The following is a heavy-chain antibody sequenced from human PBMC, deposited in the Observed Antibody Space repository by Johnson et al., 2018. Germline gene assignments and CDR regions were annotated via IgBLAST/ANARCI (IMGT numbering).Heavy chain of an antibody. Sequence: EVQLLESGGGLVQPGGSLRLSCAASGFTFSSYWMSWVRQAPGKGLEWVANIKQDGSDKYYVDSVKGRFSISRDNRSNSRSNSLFLDMNSLTADDPGIYYCAKDSRPLPGSHLFYYYSYMDVWGKGTTVTVSS. V-gene: IGHV3-7*03. D-gene: IGHD1-1*01. CDR2: IKQDGSDK. J-gene: IGHJ6*03. CDR3: AKDSRPLPGSHLFYYYSYMDV. CDR1: GFTFSSYW.